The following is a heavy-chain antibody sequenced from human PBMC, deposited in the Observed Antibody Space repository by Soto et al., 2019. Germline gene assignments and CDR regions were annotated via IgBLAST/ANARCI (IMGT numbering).Heavy chain of an antibody. CDR1: GFTFSTYA. CDR2: ISYEGSTT. J-gene: IGHJ2*01. CDR3: ARGYYDLLTGFSYWYFDL. D-gene: IGHD3-9*01. V-gene: IGHV3-30-3*01. Sequence: QVQLVESGGGVVQPGRSLRLSCAASGFTFSTYAMHWVRQSPGTGLEWLAVISYEGSTTHYLDSVKGRFTISRDNSKNSLDLQMNSLRADETAVYYCARGYYDLLTGFSYWYFDLWGRGTLVTVSS.